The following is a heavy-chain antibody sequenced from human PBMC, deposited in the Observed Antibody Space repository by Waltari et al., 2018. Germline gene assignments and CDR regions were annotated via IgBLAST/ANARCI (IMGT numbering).Heavy chain of an antibody. V-gene: IGHV1-3*01. J-gene: IGHJ6*02. Sequence: QVQLVQSGAEVKKPGASVKVSCKASGYTFTSYAMHWVPQAPGQRLEWMGWINAGNGNTKYSQKFQGRVTITRDTSASTAYMELSSLRSEDTAVYYCASQTVKYYYGMDVWGQGTTVTVSS. CDR1: GYTFTSYA. CDR3: ASQTVKYYYGMDV. CDR2: INAGNGNT.